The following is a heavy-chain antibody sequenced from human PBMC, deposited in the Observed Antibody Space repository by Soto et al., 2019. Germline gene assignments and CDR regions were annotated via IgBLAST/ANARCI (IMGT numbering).Heavy chain of an antibody. CDR3: ASERVYSYGQPSYCYGMDV. D-gene: IGHD5-18*01. J-gene: IGHJ6*02. V-gene: IGHV1-69*01. Sequence: QVQLVQSGAEVKKPGSSVKVSCKASGGTFSSYAISWVRQAPGQGLEWMGGIIPIYGTATYAQKFQGRVTITADESTSTAYMEVSSLRSDVTAVYYCASERVYSYGQPSYCYGMDVCCQGTTVTVSS. CDR1: GGTFSSYA. CDR2: IIPIYGTA.